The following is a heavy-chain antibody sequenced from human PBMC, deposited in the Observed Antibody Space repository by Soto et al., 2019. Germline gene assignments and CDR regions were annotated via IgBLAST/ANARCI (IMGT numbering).Heavy chain of an antibody. J-gene: IGHJ4*02. CDR3: ARDTRHFLLHLGESYFDY. Sequence: PSETLSLTCTVSGGSISSGDYYWSWIRQPPGKGLEWIGYIYYSGSTYYNPSLKSRVTISVDTSKNQFSLKLSSVTAADTAVYYCARDTRHFLLHLGESYFDYWGQGTLVTVSS. CDR1: GGSISSGDYY. CDR2: IYYSGST. V-gene: IGHV4-30-4*01. D-gene: IGHD3-16*01.